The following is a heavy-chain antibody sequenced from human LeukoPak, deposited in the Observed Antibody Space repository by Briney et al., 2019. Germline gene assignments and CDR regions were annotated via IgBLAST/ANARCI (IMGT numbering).Heavy chain of an antibody. CDR1: GFTFNNYW. J-gene: IGHJ3*02. CDR2: IKQDGSEK. CDR3: ARDLNDFWSGKDAFDI. D-gene: IGHD3-3*01. Sequence: GGSLRLSCAASGFTFNNYWMNWVRQAPGKGLEWVANIKQDGSEKYYVDSVKGRFTISRDNAKNLLYLQMNSLRAEDTAVYYCARDLNDFWSGKDAFDIWGQGTMVTVSS. V-gene: IGHV3-7*01.